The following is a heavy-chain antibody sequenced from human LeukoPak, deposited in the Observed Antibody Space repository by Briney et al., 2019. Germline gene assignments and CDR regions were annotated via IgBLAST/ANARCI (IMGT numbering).Heavy chain of an antibody. J-gene: IGHJ4*02. Sequence: SGGSLRLSCAASEFTFSDHYIDWVRQAPGKGLEWVGRARNRGNGYTTQYAASVKGRFTFSRDDSENTVYLQMNSLKTEDTAVYFCARIMRVDYGTYYFDYWGQGTLVTVSS. D-gene: IGHD4/OR15-4a*01. CDR2: ARNRGNGYTT. CDR1: EFTFSDHY. CDR3: ARIMRVDYGTYYFDY. V-gene: IGHV3-72*01.